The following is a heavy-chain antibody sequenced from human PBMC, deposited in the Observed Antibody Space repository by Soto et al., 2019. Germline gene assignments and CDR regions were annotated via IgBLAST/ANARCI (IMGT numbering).Heavy chain of an antibody. Sequence: SETLSLTCAVSGGSFTSNNWWTWVRQPPGQGLEWIGEIYRTGSTNYNPSLKSRVTISLDKSENQFSLKLSSVTAADTAVYYCARHVDTAMVFFDYWGQGTLVTVSS. J-gene: IGHJ4*02. D-gene: IGHD5-18*01. CDR3: ARHVDTAMVFFDY. V-gene: IGHV4-4*02. CDR2: IYRTGST. CDR1: GGSFTSNNW.